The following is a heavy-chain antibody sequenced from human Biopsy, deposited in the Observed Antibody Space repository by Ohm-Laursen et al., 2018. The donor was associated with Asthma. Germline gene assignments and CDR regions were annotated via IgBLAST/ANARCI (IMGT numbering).Heavy chain of an antibody. D-gene: IGHD3-3*02. J-gene: IGHJ1*01. CDR2: IKHDGTEK. V-gene: IGHV3-7*01. CDR3: ARTFHFWSPYHAEHYQL. CDR1: GFPFSNYV. Sequence: SLRLSCAAFGFPFSNYVMSWVRQVPGKGLGWVANIKHDGTEKNHVDSLKGRFTISRDNAKNSLYLQMNSLRAEDTAVYYCARTFHFWSPYHAEHYQLWGQGTLVTVSS.